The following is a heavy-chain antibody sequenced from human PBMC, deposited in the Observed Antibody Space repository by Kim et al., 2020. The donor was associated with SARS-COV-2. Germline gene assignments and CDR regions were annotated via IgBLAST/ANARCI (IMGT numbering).Heavy chain of an antibody. Sequence: GGSLRLSCAASGFTFSSYAMHWVRQAPGKGLEWVAVISYDGSNKYYADSVKGRFPISRDNSKNTLYLQMNSLRAEDTAVYYCSRGTGYSSGWSFDYWGQGTLVTVSS. D-gene: IGHD6-19*01. CDR1: GFTFSSYA. J-gene: IGHJ4*02. CDR2: ISYDGSNK. CDR3: SRGTGYSSGWSFDY. V-gene: IGHV3-30*04.